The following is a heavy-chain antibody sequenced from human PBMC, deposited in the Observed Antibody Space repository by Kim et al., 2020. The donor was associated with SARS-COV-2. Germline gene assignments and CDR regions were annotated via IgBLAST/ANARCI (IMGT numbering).Heavy chain of an antibody. CDR2: ISYDGSNK. V-gene: IGHV3-30*18. D-gene: IGHD6-19*01. Sequence: GGSLRLSCAASGFTFSSYGMHWVRQAPGKGLEWVAVISYDGSNKYYADSVKGRFTISRDNSKNTLYLQMNSLRAEDTAVYYCAKKSSSGWKYYFDYWGQGTLVTVSS. CDR3: AKKSSSGWKYYFDY. J-gene: IGHJ4*02. CDR1: GFTFSSYG.